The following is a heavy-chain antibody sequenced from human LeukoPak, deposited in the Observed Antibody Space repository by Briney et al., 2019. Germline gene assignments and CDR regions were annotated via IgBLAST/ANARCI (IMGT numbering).Heavy chain of an antibody. Sequence: ASVKVSCKASGYTFTGYYMHWVRQAPGQGLEWMGWINPNSGGTNYAQKFQGRVTMTRDTSISTAYTELSRLRSDDTAVYYCARDGYAYDFWSGVNWFDPWGQGTLVTVSS. CDR2: INPNSGGT. V-gene: IGHV1-2*02. D-gene: IGHD3-3*01. CDR3: ARDGYAYDFWSGVNWFDP. CDR1: GYTFTGYY. J-gene: IGHJ5*02.